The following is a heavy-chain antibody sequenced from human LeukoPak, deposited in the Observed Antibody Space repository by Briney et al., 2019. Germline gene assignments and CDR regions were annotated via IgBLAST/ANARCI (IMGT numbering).Heavy chain of an antibody. J-gene: IGHJ4*02. Sequence: SETLSLTCTVSGGSISSYYWSWIRQPPGKGLEWIGYIYYSRSTNYNPSLKSRVIISVDTSKNQFSLKLSSVTAADTAVYYCARGVVPAARRSLGRFYFDYWGQGTLVTVSS. V-gene: IGHV4-59*01. CDR2: IYYSRST. CDR3: ARGVVPAARRSLGRFYFDY. D-gene: IGHD2-2*01. CDR1: GGSISSYY.